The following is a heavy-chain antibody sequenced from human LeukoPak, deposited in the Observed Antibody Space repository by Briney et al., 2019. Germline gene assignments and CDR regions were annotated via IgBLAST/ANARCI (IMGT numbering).Heavy chain of an antibody. CDR3: ARVTQQWLGLAFGNWFDP. D-gene: IGHD6-19*01. CDR2: MNPDSGNT. Sequence: GASAKVSCKASGYTFTSYDINWVRQATEQRLEWMGWMNPDSGNTGYAQKFQGRVTITRNTSISTAYMELSSLRSEDTAVYYCARVTQQWLGLAFGNWFDPWGQGTLVTVSS. J-gene: IGHJ5*02. CDR1: GYTFTSYD. V-gene: IGHV1-8*03.